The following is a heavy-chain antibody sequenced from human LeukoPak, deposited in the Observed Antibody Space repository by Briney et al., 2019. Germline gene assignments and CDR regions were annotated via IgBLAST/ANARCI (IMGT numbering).Heavy chain of an antibody. V-gene: IGHV4-59*01. Sequence: SETLSLTCTVSGGSISSYYWSWIRQPPGKGLEWIGYIYYSGSTNYNPSLKSRVTISVDTSKNQFSLKLSSVTAADTAVYYCAREGEAAFDYWGQGTLVTVSS. CDR3: AREGEAAFDY. J-gene: IGHJ4*02. CDR2: IYYSGST. D-gene: IGHD3-10*01. CDR1: GGSISSYY.